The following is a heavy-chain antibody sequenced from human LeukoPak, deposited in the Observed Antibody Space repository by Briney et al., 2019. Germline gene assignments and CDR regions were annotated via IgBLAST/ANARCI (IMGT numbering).Heavy chain of an antibody. CDR1: GFTFSSCG. CDR3: ARALGYCSGGSCTRGYNWFDP. D-gene: IGHD2-15*01. V-gene: IGHV4-39*01. Sequence: PGGSLRLSCATSGFTFSSCGMSWVRQPPGKGLEWIGSIYYGGSTYYNPSLKSRVTISVDTSMNQFSLKLSFVTTADTAVYYCARALGYCSGGSCTRGYNWFDPWGQGTLVTVPS. CDR2: IYYGGST. J-gene: IGHJ5*02.